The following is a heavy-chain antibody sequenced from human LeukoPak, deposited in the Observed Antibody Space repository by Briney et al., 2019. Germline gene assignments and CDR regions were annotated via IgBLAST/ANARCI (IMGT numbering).Heavy chain of an antibody. Sequence: SETLSLTCTASGGSISDYYWSWIRQPPGEGLEWIGYVYYSGSTSYNPSLKSRVTISVDTSKNQFSLKVSSVTAADTALYYCARGHLVFAYWGQGTLVTVSS. J-gene: IGHJ4*02. D-gene: IGHD6-6*01. CDR1: GGSISDYY. V-gene: IGHV4-59*01. CDR2: VYYSGST. CDR3: ARGHLVFAY.